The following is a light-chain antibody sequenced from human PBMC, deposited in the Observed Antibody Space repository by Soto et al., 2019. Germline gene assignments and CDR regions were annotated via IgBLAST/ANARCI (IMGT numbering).Light chain of an antibody. V-gene: IGKV3-20*01. Sequence: EIVLTQSPGTLSLSPGERATLSCRASQSVSNNYLAWYQQKPGQAPRLPIYDASSRATGIPDRFSGSGSGTDFSLTISRLEPEDFAVYYCQQYGGSPRTFGQGTKVDIK. J-gene: IGKJ1*01. CDR3: QQYGGSPRT. CDR2: DAS. CDR1: QSVSNNY.